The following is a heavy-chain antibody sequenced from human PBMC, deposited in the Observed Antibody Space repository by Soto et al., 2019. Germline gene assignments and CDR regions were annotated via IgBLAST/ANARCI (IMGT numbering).Heavy chain of an antibody. CDR2: MNPNSGNT. CDR3: ARAAAAGTWVDP. CDR1: GYTFTSYD. V-gene: IGHV1-8*01. Sequence: QVQLVQSGAEVKKPGASVKVSCKASGYTFTSYDINWVRQATGQGLEWMGWMNPNSGNTGYAQKFQGRVTMTRNTSISTDYMETTSLRSEDPAVYYCARAAAAGTWVDPWGQGTLVTVSS. D-gene: IGHD6-13*01. J-gene: IGHJ5*02.